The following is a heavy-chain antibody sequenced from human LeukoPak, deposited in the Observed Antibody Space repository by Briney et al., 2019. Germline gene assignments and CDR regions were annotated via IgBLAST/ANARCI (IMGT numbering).Heavy chain of an antibody. Sequence: SETLSLTCAVYGGSFSGYYWSWIRQPPGKGLEWIGEINHSGSTNYNPSLKSRVTISVDTSKNQFSLKLSSVTAADTAVYYCARHRGPYSSSWIDYWGQGTLVTVSS. CDR3: ARHRGPYSSSWIDY. J-gene: IGHJ4*02. CDR1: GGSFSGYY. D-gene: IGHD6-13*01. V-gene: IGHV4-34*01. CDR2: INHSGST.